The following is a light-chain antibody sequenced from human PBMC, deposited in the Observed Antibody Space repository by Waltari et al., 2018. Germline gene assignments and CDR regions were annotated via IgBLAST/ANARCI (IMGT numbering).Light chain of an antibody. Sequence: DIVMTQPPLPLPVTPGAPAPIFCRSSQSLLLSNGYNHLNWYLQKPGQSPQLLIYLGSNRASGVPDRFSGSGSGTDFTLKISRVEADDVGVYYCMQALQTPLTFGGGTKVEI. CDR1: QSLLLSNGYNH. V-gene: IGKV2-28*01. CDR2: LGS. CDR3: MQALQTPLT. J-gene: IGKJ4*01.